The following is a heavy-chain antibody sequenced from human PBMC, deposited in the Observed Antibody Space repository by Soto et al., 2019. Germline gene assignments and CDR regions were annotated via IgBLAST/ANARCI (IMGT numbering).Heavy chain of an antibody. D-gene: IGHD6-13*01. J-gene: IGHJ1*01. CDR3: AKDMYSAAAGIQH. CDR1: GFTFDDYA. CDR2: ISWNSGSI. V-gene: IGHV3-9*01. Sequence: GGSLRLSCAASGFTFDDYAMHWVRQAPGKGLEWVSGISWNSGSIGYADSVKGRFTISRDNAKNSLYLQMNSLRAEDTALYYCAKDMYSAAAGIQHWGQGTLVTVSS.